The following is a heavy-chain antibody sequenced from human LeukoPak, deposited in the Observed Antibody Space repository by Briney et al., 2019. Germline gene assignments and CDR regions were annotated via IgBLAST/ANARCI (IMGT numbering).Heavy chain of an antibody. CDR3: AGEDRMQQLVL. J-gene: IGHJ4*02. Sequence: SETLSLTCTVSGYSISSGYYWGWIRQPPGKGLEWIGSIYHSGSTYYNPSLKSRVTISVDTSKNQFSLKLSSVTAADTAVYYCAGEDRMQQLVLWGQGTLVTVSS. CDR1: GYSISSGYY. D-gene: IGHD6-13*01. CDR2: IYHSGST. V-gene: IGHV4-38-2*02.